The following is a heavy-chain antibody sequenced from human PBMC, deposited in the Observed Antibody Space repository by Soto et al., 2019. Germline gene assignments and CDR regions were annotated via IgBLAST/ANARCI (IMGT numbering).Heavy chain of an antibody. CDR1: GYSFTSYW. J-gene: IGHJ3*02. D-gene: IGHD6-13*01. CDR3: AIPPHTEYRSSIDDDAFDI. CDR2: IYPGDSDT. V-gene: IGHV5-51*01. Sequence: GESLKISCKGSGYSFTSYWIGWVRQMPGKGLEWMGIIYPGDSDTRYSPSFQGQVTISADKSISTAYLQWSSLKASDTAMYYCAIPPHTEYRSSIDDDAFDIWGQGTMVTVSS.